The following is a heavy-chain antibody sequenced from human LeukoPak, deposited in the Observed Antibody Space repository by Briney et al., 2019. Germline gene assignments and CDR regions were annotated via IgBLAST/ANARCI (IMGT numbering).Heavy chain of an antibody. CDR1: GFTFSSYA. D-gene: IGHD3-22*01. J-gene: IGHJ4*02. CDR3: AKDRLTYYYDSSGYYFFDY. CDR2: ISGSGGST. Sequence: GESLKISCAASGFTFSSYAMSWVRQAPGKGLERVSAISGSGGSTYYADSVKGRFTISRDNSKNTLYLQMNSLRAEDTAVYYCAKDRLTYYYDSSGYYFFDYWGQGTLVTVSS. V-gene: IGHV3-23*01.